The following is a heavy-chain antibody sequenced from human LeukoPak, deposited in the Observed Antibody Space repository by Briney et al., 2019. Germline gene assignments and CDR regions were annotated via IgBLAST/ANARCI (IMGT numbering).Heavy chain of an antibody. CDR1: GYSFPGNW. CDR3: ARHNRDTSGWRRLGY. V-gene: IGHV5-51*01. J-gene: IGHJ4*02. D-gene: IGHD6-19*01. CDR2: INPADSEV. Sequence: PGESLKISCKGSGYSFPGNWIDWVRQMPGKGLEWMGIINPADSEVRYSPSFQGQVTISADKSISNVYLQWSSLKASDTAMYYCARHNRDTSGWRRLGYWGQGTLVTVSS.